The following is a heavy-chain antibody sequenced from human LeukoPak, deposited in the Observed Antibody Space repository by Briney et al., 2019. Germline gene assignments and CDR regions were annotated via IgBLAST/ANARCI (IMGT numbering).Heavy chain of an antibody. J-gene: IGHJ5*02. Sequence: SETLSLTCTVSSYSISSGYFWGWIRQSPGKGLDWIGIIYHSGSTYYSPSLKSRVTISVDTSKNQFSLKLSSVTAADTAVYYCARVSCYDFWSRPLGFDPWGQGTLVTVSS. D-gene: IGHD3-3*01. V-gene: IGHV4-38-2*02. CDR2: IYHSGST. CDR1: SYSISSGYF. CDR3: ARVSCYDFWSRPLGFDP.